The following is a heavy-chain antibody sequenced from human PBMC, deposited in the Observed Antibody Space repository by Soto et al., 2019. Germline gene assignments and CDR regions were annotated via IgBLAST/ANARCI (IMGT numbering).Heavy chain of an antibody. J-gene: IGHJ2*01. V-gene: IGHV3-30*18. D-gene: IGHD5-18*01. CDR1: GFTFSSYG. CDR2: ISYDGSNK. CDR3: AKGGLLTWYFDL. Sequence: QVQLVESGGGVVQPGRSLRLSCAASGFTFSSYGMHWVRQAPGKGLGWVAVISYDGSNKYYADSVKGRFTISRDDSKDPLYLQMTGLRAEDTAGYYCAKGGLLTWYFDLWGRRTLVTVSS.